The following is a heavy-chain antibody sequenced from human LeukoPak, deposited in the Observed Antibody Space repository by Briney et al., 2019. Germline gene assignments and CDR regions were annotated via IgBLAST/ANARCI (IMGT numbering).Heavy chain of an antibody. CDR2: MNPNSGNT. J-gene: IGHJ4*02. CDR1: RHTFTSYD. Sequence: ASVKVSRKASRHTFTSYDINWVRQATGQGLEWMGWMNPNSGNTGYAQKFQGRVTMTRNTSISTAYMELSSLRSEDTAVYYCARMSLSSLDYWGQGTLVTVSS. D-gene: IGHD6-19*01. V-gene: IGHV1-8*01. CDR3: ARMSLSSLDY.